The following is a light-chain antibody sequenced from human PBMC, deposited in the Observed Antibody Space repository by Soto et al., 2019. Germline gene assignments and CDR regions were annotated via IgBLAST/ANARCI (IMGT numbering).Light chain of an antibody. Sequence: EIVLTQSPGTLSLSPGDRATLSCRASQSVSTSSLAWYQQKPGQSPRLLIYAASSRATGIPDRFSGSGSGTDFTLTIRRLEPEDFAVYYCQQFGTYTFGPGTTVDIK. CDR1: QSVSTSS. V-gene: IGKV3-20*01. CDR2: AAS. J-gene: IGKJ3*01. CDR3: QQFGTYT.